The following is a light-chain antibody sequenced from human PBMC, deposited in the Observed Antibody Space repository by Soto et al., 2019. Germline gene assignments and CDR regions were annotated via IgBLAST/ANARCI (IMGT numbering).Light chain of an antibody. CDR2: SNN. J-gene: IGLJ2*01. CDR1: SSNIGSNP. V-gene: IGLV1-44*01. Sequence: QSVLTQPPSASGTPGQRVTSSCSGSSSNIGSNPVNWYQQLPGTAPKLLIYSNNQRPSGVPDRFSGSKSGTSASLAISGLQSEDEADYYCAAWDYSLNGVVFGGGTKLTVL. CDR3: AAWDYSLNGVV.